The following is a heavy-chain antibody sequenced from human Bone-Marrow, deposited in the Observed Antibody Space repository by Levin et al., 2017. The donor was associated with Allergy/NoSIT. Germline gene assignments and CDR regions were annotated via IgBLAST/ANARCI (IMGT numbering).Heavy chain of an antibody. V-gene: IGHV3-48*01. D-gene: IGHD3-22*01. Sequence: GGSLRLSCSVSGFTFSTYDMHWVRQAPGKGLECISYISSGSGTSDYADSVKGRFTISRDNANNSMYLQMNSLRAEDTAVYYCARETTYYFDTGGDLRAGWYFDLWGRGTLVTVSS. CDR1: GFTFSTYD. J-gene: IGHJ2*01. CDR2: ISSGSGTS. CDR3: ARETTYYFDTGGDLRAGWYFDL.